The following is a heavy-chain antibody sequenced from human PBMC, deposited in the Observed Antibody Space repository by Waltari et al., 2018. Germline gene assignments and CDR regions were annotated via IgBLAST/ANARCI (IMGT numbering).Heavy chain of an antibody. CDR3: ARDRGRGLYLDT. Sequence: QLQLQESGPGLVKPSGTLSLICAVSGDPMSNNWWSWVRQSPGKGLEWIGQVLGSGRTNYNPSFASRVTISLDTSTYQFALKMTSATAADTALYYCARDRGRGLYLDTWGQGTLVTVSP. J-gene: IGHJ4*02. CDR1: GDPMSNNW. D-gene: IGHD2-15*01. CDR2: VLGSGRT. V-gene: IGHV4-4*02.